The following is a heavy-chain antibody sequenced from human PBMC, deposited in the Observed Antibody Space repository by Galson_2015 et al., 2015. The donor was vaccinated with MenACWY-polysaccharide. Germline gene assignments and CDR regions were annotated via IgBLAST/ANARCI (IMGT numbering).Heavy chain of an antibody. D-gene: IGHD6-25*01. J-gene: IGHJ4*02. Sequence: SLRLSCAASGFTFSSYWMHWVRQAPGKGPEWVANINLDGGETNYVDSVKGRFTISRDNAKNSLYLQMNNVRVEDTAVYYCVRDHGPCGLYFWGQGTLVTVSS. CDR3: VRDHGPCGLYF. CDR1: GFTFSSYW. CDR2: INLDGGET. V-gene: IGHV3-7*01.